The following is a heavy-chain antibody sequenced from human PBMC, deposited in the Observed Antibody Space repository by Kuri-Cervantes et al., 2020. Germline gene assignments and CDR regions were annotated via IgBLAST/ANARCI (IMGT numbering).Heavy chain of an antibody. CDR3: AKGFERGYSGYDTLTLASPIDY. J-gene: IGHJ4*02. V-gene: IGHV3-15*01. D-gene: IGHD5-12*01. CDR2: IKSKTDGGTT. CDR1: GFTFSNAW. Sequence: GGSLRLSCAASGFTFSNAWMSWVRQAPGKGLEWVGRIKSKTDGGTTDYAAPVKGRFTISRDNSKNTLYLQMNSLRAEDTAVYYCAKGFERGYSGYDTLTLASPIDYWGQGTLVTVSS.